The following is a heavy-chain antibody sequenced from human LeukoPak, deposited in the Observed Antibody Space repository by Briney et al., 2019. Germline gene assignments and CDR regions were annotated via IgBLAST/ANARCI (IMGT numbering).Heavy chain of an antibody. CDR3: ARDPSPHTYYDYVWGSYRLYFDY. V-gene: IGHV3-21*01. D-gene: IGHD3-16*02. CDR2: ISSSSSYI. Sequence: GGSLRLSCAASGFTFSSYSMNWVRQAPGKGLERVSSISSSSSYIYYADSVKGRFTISRDNAKNSLYLQMNSLRAEDTAVYYCARDPSPHTYYDYVWGSYRLYFDYWGQGTLVTVSS. CDR1: GFTFSSYS. J-gene: IGHJ4*02.